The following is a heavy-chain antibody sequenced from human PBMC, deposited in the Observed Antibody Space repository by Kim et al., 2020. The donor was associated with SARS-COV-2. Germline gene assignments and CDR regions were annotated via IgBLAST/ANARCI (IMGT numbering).Heavy chain of an antibody. V-gene: IGHV1-2*06. J-gene: IGHJ4*02. CDR3: ARDGAAYNWNTFDF. Sequence: ASVKVSCKSSGYTFTEYYIHWVRQAPGQGLEWMGRINPHSGGTDYAQKFQGRVSMTRDTSITTAYMELSRLRSDDTAVYFCARDGAAYNWNTFDFWGQGTLVTVSS. CDR2: INPHSGGT. D-gene: IGHD1-20*01. CDR1: GYTFTEYY.